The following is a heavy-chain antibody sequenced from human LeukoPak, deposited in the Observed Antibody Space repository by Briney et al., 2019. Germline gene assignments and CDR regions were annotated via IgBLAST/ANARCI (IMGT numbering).Heavy chain of an antibody. Sequence: ASVKVSCKASGGTFSSYAISWVRQAPGQGLEWMGRIIPIFGTANYAQKFQGRVTITTDESTSTDYMELSSLRSEDTAVYYCARGAVSSGSYYGSFDYWGQGTLVTVSS. CDR1: GGTFSSYA. D-gene: IGHD1-26*01. V-gene: IGHV1-69*05. CDR3: ARGAVSSGSYYGSFDY. J-gene: IGHJ4*02. CDR2: IIPIFGTA.